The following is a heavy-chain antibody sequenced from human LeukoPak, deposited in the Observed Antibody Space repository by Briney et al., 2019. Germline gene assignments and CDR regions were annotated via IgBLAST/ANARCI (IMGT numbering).Heavy chain of an antibody. CDR1: GYTFTSYD. J-gene: IGHJ6*02. D-gene: IGHD3-10*01. V-gene: IGHV1-8*01. Sequence: ASVKVSCKASGYTFTSYDINWVRQATGQGLEWMGWMNPNSGNTGYAQKFQGRVTMTRNTSISTAYMELSSLRSEDTAVYYCARGRFGHYYGSGSYYLPHGGYYYYGMDVWGQGTTVTVSS. CDR2: MNPNSGNT. CDR3: ARGRFGHYYGSGSYYLPHGGYYYYGMDV.